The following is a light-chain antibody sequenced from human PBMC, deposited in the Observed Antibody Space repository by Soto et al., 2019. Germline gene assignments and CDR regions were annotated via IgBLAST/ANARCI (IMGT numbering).Light chain of an antibody. CDR1: SSDVGDYNY. CDR3: FSYVDAFTFV. CDR2: DVS. Sequence: QSALTQPRSVSGSPGQSVTISCTGTSSDVGDYNYVSWYQQHPGKAPKFVIYDVSKRPSGVPDRFSGSKSRNTTSLTISGLQAEDEADYYCFSYVDAFTFVFGTGTKLTVL. V-gene: IGLV2-11*01. J-gene: IGLJ1*01.